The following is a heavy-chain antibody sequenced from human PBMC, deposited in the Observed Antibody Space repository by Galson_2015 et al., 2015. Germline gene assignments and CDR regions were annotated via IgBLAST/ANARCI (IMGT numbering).Heavy chain of an antibody. D-gene: IGHD2-15*01. CDR2: ISVYNDNT. CDR3: ARLAYCSGGSCSYHGMDV. J-gene: IGHJ6*02. CDR1: GYTFTSYG. V-gene: IGHV1-18*01. Sequence: SVKVSCKASGYTFTSYGISWVRQAPGQGLEWVGWISVYNDNTNSAQKLQGRVTMTTDTFTSTAYMELWSLRSDDTAVYYCARLAYCSGGSCSYHGMDVWGQGTTVTVSS.